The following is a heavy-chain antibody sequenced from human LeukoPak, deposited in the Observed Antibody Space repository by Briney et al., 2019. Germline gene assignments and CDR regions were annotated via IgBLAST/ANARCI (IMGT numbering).Heavy chain of an antibody. CDR1: GFTFGDYA. Sequence: GGSLRLSCTASGFTFGDYAMSWVRQAPGKGLEWVGFIRSKAYGGTTEYAASVKGRFTISRDDSKSIAYLQMNSLKTEDTAVYYCANSEGNWNLDYFDYWGQGTLVTVSS. V-gene: IGHV3-49*04. CDR2: IRSKAYGGTT. D-gene: IGHD1-7*01. CDR3: ANSEGNWNLDYFDY. J-gene: IGHJ4*02.